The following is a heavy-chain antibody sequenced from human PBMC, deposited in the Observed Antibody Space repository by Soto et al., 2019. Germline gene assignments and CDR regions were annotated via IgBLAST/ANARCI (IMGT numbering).Heavy chain of an antibody. V-gene: IGHV4-4*02. J-gene: IGHJ4*02. CDR2: IYHSGST. D-gene: IGHD3-9*01. CDR3: ASIYDILTGYYRAFLY. CDR1: GGSISGSNW. Sequence: SGTLSLTCAVSGGSISGSNWWSWVRQPPGKGLEWIGEIYHSGSTNYNPSLKSRVTISVDKSKNQFSLKLSSVTAADTAVYYCASIYDILTGYYRAFLYWGQGTLVTVSS.